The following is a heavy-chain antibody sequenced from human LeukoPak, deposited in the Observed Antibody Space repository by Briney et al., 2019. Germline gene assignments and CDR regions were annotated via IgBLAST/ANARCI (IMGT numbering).Heavy chain of an antibody. CDR3: ARESGTYYAVDN. J-gene: IGHJ4*02. D-gene: IGHD1-26*01. Sequence: GGSLRLSCAASGFTFSGFGMNWVRQAPGKGLEWLSYISSSSSYRYYADSVKGRFTISRDNAKNSLFLQMNSLRIEDTALYYCARESGTYYAVDNWGQGTLVTVSS. CDR2: ISSSSSYR. CDR1: GFTFSGFG. V-gene: IGHV3-21*01.